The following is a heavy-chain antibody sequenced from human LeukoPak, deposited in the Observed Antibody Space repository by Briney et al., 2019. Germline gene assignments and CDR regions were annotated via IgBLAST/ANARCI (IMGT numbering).Heavy chain of an antibody. V-gene: IGHV1-8*01. CDR2: MNPNSGNT. CDR3: ATLQSRGFDY. J-gene: IGHJ4*02. CDR1: GYTFTSYD. D-gene: IGHD3-16*01. Sequence: ASVKVSCKASGYTFTSYDINWVRQATGQGLEWMGWMNPNSGNTAYAQKFQGRVTMTRNTSISTAYMELSSLRSEDTAVYYCATLQSRGFDYWGQGTLVTVSS.